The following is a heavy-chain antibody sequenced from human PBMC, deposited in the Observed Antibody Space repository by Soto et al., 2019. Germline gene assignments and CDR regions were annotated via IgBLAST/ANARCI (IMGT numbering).Heavy chain of an antibody. Sequence: QVQLQESGPGLAKPSQTLSLTCTVSGGSISSGDYYWSWIRQPPGKGLEWIGYIYYSGSTYYNPSRKSRVTISVDTSKNQFSLKLSSVTAADTAVYYCAREGVEYYYGSGSNMGYYYYGMDVWGQGTTVTVSS. V-gene: IGHV4-30-4*01. J-gene: IGHJ6*02. D-gene: IGHD3-10*01. CDR3: AREGVEYYYGSGSNMGYYYYGMDV. CDR2: IYYSGST. CDR1: GGSISSGDYY.